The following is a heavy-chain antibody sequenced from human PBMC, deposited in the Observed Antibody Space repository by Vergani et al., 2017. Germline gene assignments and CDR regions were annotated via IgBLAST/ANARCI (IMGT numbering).Heavy chain of an antibody. Sequence: QVQLQESGPGLVKPSQTLSLTCTVSGGSISSGSYYWSWIRQPAGKGLEWIGRIYTSGSTNYNPSLKSRVTMSVDTSKNQFSLKLSSVTAADTAVYYCARALLDRFDPWGQGTLVTVSS. CDR3: ARALLDRFDP. CDR1: GGSISSGSYY. V-gene: IGHV4-61*02. D-gene: IGHD3-10*01. CDR2: IYTSGST. J-gene: IGHJ5*02.